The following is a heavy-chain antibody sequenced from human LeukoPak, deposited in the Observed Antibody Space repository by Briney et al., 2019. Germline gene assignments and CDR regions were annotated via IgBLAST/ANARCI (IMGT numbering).Heavy chain of an antibody. Sequence: SETLSLTCTVSGGSISSYYWSWIRQPPGKGLEWIGYIYYSGSTYYNPSLKSRVTISVDTSKNQFSLKLSSVTAADTAVYYCARRRETPPYYDFWSGYYGVAFDIWGQGTMVTVSS. CDR1: GGSISSYY. CDR2: IYYSGST. J-gene: IGHJ3*02. CDR3: ARRRETPPYYDFWSGYYGVAFDI. D-gene: IGHD3-3*01. V-gene: IGHV4-59*08.